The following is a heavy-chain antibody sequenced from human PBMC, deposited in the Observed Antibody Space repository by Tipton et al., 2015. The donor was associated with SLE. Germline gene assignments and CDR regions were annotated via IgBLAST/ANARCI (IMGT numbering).Heavy chain of an antibody. J-gene: IGHJ6*03. V-gene: IGHV1-18*01. CDR3: ARLGAWDFYCYMGV. CDR2: ISGYNGNT. Sequence: QLVQSGAEVKKPGASVKVSCKASGYTFTSYCITWARQAPGQGLEWMGWISGYNGNTNYAQKLQGRVTMTTDTSTSTAYMELRSLRSGGTAVYFCARLGAWDFYCYMGVWRKGTAVTLPS. CDR1: GYTFTSYC. D-gene: IGHD3-16*01.